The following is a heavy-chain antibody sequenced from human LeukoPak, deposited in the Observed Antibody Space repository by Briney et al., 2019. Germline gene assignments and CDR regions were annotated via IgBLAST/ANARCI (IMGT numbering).Heavy chain of an antibody. CDR3: ARDLGGSYQDY. Sequence: RASVKVSCKASGYTFTSYGISWVRQAPGQGLEWMGWISAYNGNTNYAQKLQGRVTMTTDTSTSTVYMQLSSLRSDDTAVYYCARDLGGSYQDYWGQGTLVTVSS. D-gene: IGHD1-26*01. CDR2: ISAYNGNT. V-gene: IGHV1-18*01. J-gene: IGHJ4*02. CDR1: GYTFTSYG.